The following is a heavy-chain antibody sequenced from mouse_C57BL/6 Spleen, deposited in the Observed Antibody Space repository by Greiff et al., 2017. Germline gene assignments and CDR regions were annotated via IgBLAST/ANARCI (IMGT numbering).Heavy chain of an antibody. CDR3: SRGAGCGSFAY. CDR1: GYTFTSYW. J-gene: IGHJ3*01. CDR2: IDPNTGST. V-gene: IGHV1-64*01. Sequence: VQLQQSGAELVKPGASVTLSCKASGYTFTSYWMHWVKQRPGQGLEWIGMIDPNTGSTNYNQKFKSKAILTVDQSSSTAYLELRSLTSEDSAVYYRSRGAGCGSFAYWGQGTLVTVSA.